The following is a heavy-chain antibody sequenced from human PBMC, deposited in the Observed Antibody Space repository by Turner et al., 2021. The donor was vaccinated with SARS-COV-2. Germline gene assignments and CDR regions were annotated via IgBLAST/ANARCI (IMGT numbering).Heavy chain of an antibody. V-gene: IGHV3-23*01. Sequence: VQLLESGGGLVQPGGSLILACPASGFTFSTYAMNWVRQARGKVLRWVSGTSGRGERICYADPVKGRFTNARNNHKNTVHLQMNSLKADDTAVYYCAKGLGGYCSGGSCYSGIVDYWGQGTLVTVSS. CDR1: GFTFSTYA. CDR2: TSGRGERI. CDR3: AKGLGGYCSGGSCYSGIVDY. D-gene: IGHD2-15*01. J-gene: IGHJ4*02.